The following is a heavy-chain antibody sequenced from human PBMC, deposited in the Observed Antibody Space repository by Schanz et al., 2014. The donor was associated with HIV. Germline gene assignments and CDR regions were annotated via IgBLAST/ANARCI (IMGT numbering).Heavy chain of an antibody. V-gene: IGHV3-33*03. Sequence: QVQLVESGGGVVQPGRSLRLSCAASGFTFRRHGMHWVRQAPGQGLAWLAVISPDGSKQHYADSVKGRFIISRDNSKKILYLQMNSLRAEDTAVYFCAKALGGSPEDYWGQGTLVTVSS. CDR2: ISPDGSKQ. D-gene: IGHD1-26*01. CDR3: AKALGGSPEDY. CDR1: GFTFRRHG. J-gene: IGHJ4*02.